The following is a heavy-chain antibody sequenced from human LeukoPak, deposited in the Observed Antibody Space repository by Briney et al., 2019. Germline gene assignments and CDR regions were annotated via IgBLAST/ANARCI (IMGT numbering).Heavy chain of an antibody. D-gene: IGHD3-10*01. V-gene: IGHV1-2*02. CDR1: GYTFTGYY. CDR2: INPNSGGT. CDR3: ARVPHMVRGDWGFDY. J-gene: IGHJ4*02. Sequence: ASVKVSCKASGYTFTGYYMHWVRQAPGQGLEWMGWINPNSGGTNYAQKFQGRVTMTRDTSISTAYMELSRLRSDDTAVYYCARVPHMVRGDWGFDYWGQGTLVTVSS.